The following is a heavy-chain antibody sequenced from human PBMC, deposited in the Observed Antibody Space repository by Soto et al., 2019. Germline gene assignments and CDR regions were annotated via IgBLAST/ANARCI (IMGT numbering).Heavy chain of an antibody. V-gene: IGHV3-7*01. J-gene: IGHJ5*02. D-gene: IGHD3-9*01. CDR3: ARDFNHDILTGYYPTPNWFDP. CDR1: GFTFSTSW. Sequence: GGSLRLSCAASGFTFSTSWMNWVRQAPGKGLEWVANMNPDGSWGRYVDSVKGRFTISRDNSKNSLYLQMNSLRAEDTAVYYCARDFNHDILTGYYPTPNWFDPWGQGTLVTVSS. CDR2: MNPDGSWG.